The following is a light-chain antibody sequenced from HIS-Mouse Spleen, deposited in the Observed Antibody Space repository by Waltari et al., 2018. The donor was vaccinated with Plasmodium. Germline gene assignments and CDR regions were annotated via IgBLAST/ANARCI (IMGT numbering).Light chain of an antibody. V-gene: IGLV1-44*01. Sequence: QSVLPQPPSASGTPGQRVTISCSGSRSNIRSNTVNWYQQLPGTAPKLLIPSNNQRPSGVPDRFSGSKSGTSASLAISGLQSEDEADYYCAAWDDSLNGVFGGGTKLTVL. CDR1: RSNIRSNT. CDR2: SNN. J-gene: IGLJ3*02. CDR3: AAWDDSLNGV.